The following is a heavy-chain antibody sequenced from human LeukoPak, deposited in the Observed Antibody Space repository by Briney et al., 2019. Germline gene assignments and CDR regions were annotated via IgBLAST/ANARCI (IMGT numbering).Heavy chain of an antibody. J-gene: IGHJ4*02. D-gene: IGHD6-13*01. V-gene: IGHV3-23*01. CDR2: ISGSGGST. CDR3: AKALTHSSSWYYFDY. Sequence: GGSLRLSCAASGFTFSSYAMSWVRQAPGKGLEWVSAISGSGGSTYYADSVKGRSTISRDNSKNTLYLQMNSLRAEDTAVYYCAKALTHSSSWYYFDYWGQGTLVTVSS. CDR1: GFTFSSYA.